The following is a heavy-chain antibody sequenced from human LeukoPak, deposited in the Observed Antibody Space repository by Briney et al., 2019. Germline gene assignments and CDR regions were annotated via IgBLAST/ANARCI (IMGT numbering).Heavy chain of an antibody. CDR2: IKQDGSEK. CDR3: AREVYYYGSGSGD. V-gene: IGHV3-7*01. CDR1: GFTFSGYW. J-gene: IGHJ4*02. D-gene: IGHD3-10*01. Sequence: GGSLRLSCAASGFTFSGYWMTWVRQAPGKGLEWVANIKQDGSEKYYVDSVKGRFTISRDNAKNSLYLQMNSLRAEDTAVYYCAREVYYYGSGSGDWGQGTLVTVSS.